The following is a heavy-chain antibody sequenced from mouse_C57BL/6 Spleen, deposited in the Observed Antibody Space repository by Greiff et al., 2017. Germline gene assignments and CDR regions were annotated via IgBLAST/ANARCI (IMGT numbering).Heavy chain of an antibody. D-gene: IGHD4-1*01. CDR2: IYPGDGDT. CDR1: GYAFSSSW. Sequence: VQLQQSGPELVQPGASVKISCKASGYAFSSSWRSGVRRRPGKGLVWIGRIYPGDGDTNYNGKFKGKATLTADKSSSTAYMQLSSRTSEDSAVYFCTTGYWGEGTTLAVSS. J-gene: IGHJ2*01. CDR3: TTGY. V-gene: IGHV1-82*01.